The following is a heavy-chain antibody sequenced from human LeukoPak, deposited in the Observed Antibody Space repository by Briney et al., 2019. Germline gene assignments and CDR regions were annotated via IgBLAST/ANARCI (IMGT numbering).Heavy chain of an antibody. CDR1: GGSFSGYY. Sequence: SETLSLTCAVYGGSFSGYYWTWIRQTPGKGLEWIGEINHSGSTKYNSSLKSRVTISVDTSKNQFSLKLSSVTAADTAVYYCARDRYYYDSSGYRFFDYWGQGTLVAVSS. V-gene: IGHV4-34*01. CDR2: INHSGST. J-gene: IGHJ4*02. CDR3: ARDRYYYDSSGYRFFDY. D-gene: IGHD3-22*01.